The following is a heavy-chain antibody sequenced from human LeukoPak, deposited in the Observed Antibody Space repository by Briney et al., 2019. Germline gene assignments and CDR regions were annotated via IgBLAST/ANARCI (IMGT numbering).Heavy chain of an antibody. CDR2: ISSSSRYI. D-gene: IGHD2-15*01. CDR1: GFTFSSYS. J-gene: IGHJ4*02. CDR3: ATGGSSQPGY. V-gene: IGHV3-21*01. Sequence: GGSLRLSCAASGFTFSSYSMNWVCQAPGKGLEWVSSISSSSRYIYYADSVKGRFTISRDNAKNSLYLQMNSLRAEDTAVYYCATGGSSQPGYWGQGTLVTVSS.